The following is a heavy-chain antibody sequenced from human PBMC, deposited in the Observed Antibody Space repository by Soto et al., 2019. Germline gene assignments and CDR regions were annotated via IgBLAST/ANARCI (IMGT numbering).Heavy chain of an antibody. CDR3: ARLLLPTDTVDY. CDR2: IHNSGST. D-gene: IGHD1-26*01. V-gene: IGHV4-59*08. Sequence: QVQLQESGPGLVKPSETLSLTCTVSGASTSNYYWSWIRQPPGKGLEYIGYIHNSGSTNSNPSLKSRVTISVDTSRHQFSLKLSSVTAADTAVYYCARLLLPTDTVDYWGQGTLVTVSS. CDR1: GASTSNYY. J-gene: IGHJ4*02.